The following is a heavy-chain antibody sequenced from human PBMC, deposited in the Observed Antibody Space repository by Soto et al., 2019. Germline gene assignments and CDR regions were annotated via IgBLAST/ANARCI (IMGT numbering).Heavy chain of an antibody. CDR1: GYSFTSYW. J-gene: IGHJ6*02. CDR2: IDPSDSYT. Sequence: PGESLKISCKGSGYSFTSYWISWVRQMPGKGLEWMGRIDPSDSYTNYSPSFQGHVTISADKSISTAYLQWSSLKASDTAMYYCARRTSISQWAPYGMDVWGQGTTVTVSS. CDR3: ARRTSISQWAPYGMDV. D-gene: IGHD3-3*02. V-gene: IGHV5-10-1*01.